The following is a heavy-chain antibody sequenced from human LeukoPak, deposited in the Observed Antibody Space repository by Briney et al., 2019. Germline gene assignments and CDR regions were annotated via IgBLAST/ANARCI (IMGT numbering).Heavy chain of an antibody. J-gene: IGHJ4*02. V-gene: IGHV4-39*07. D-gene: IGHD6-13*01. CDR1: GGSISTSNYY. CDR3: ARVTGYRIEDYFDY. Sequence: SETLSLTCTVSGGSISTSNYYWGWIRQPPGKGLEWIGEIHHSGSTDYSPSLKSRVTISVETSKNEFSLKLRSVTAADTAVYYCARVTGYRIEDYFDYWGQGTLVTVSS. CDR2: IHHSGST.